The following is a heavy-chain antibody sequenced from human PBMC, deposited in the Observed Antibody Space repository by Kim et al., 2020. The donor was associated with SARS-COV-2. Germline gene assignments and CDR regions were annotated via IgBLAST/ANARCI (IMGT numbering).Heavy chain of an antibody. Sequence: GGSLRLSCAASGFTFSSYGMHWVRQAPGKGLEWVAVISYDGSNKYYADSVKGRFTISRDNSKNTLYLQMNSLRAEDTAVYYCANIWFGDLGGMDVWGQGT. D-gene: IGHD3-10*01. J-gene: IGHJ6*02. CDR2: ISYDGSNK. CDR1: GFTFSSYG. CDR3: ANIWFGDLGGMDV. V-gene: IGHV3-30*18.